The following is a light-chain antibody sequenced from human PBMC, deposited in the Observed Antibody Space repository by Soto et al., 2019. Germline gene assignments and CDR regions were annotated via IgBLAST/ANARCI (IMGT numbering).Light chain of an antibody. CDR2: DAS. Sequence: DIQMTQSPSTLSASVGDRVTITCRASQNINQWLAWYQQKPGKAPKFLIYDASILESGVPSRFSGTGSGTAFTLTISSRQPDDFATYYCQRYNSNSRTFGQGTKVEIK. CDR1: QNINQW. J-gene: IGKJ1*01. CDR3: QRYNSNSRT. V-gene: IGKV1-5*01.